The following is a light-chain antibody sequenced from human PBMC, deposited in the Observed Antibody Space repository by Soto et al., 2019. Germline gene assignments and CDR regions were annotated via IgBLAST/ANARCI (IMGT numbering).Light chain of an antibody. V-gene: IGKV3-20*01. Sequence: SQSPGTLALSPGERATLSCRSIQSVSSSYLAWYQQKPGQAPRLLIYGASSRATGIPDRFSGSGSGTDFTLTISRLEPEDFAVYYCQQYGSAPPITFGQGTRLEI. CDR3: QQYGSAPPIT. CDR2: GAS. CDR1: QSVSSSY. J-gene: IGKJ5*01.